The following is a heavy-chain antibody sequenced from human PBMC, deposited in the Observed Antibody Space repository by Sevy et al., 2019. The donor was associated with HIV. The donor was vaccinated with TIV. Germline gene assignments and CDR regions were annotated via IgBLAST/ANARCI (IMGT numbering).Heavy chain of an antibody. V-gene: IGHV3-15*01. Sequence: GGSLRLSCAASGFTFSNTWMSWVRQAPGKGLELVGRIKSKNDGGTTDYDAPVIGRFTISRDDSKSTLYLRMNSLKIEDTAVYYCTTMGWDGGFDIWGQGAMVTVSS. CDR3: TTMGWDGGFDI. J-gene: IGHJ3*02. D-gene: IGHD4-17*01. CDR2: IKSKNDGGTT. CDR1: GFTFSNTW.